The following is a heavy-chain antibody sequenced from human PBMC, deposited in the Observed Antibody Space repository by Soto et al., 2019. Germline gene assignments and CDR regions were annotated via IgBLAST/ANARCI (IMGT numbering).Heavy chain of an antibody. V-gene: IGHV1-8*01. CDR3: ARRKERSGPYYLDS. D-gene: IGHD6-25*01. CDR1: GYTFATYD. J-gene: IGHJ4*02. Sequence: QVQLVQSGAEVKKPGASVKVSCKASGYTFATYDFAWVRQATGQGLEWMGWMNPNTGTTGYAQAFRGRVTMTRNTAITTAYMELSSLRSEDTALYFCARRKERSGPYYLDSWGQGTLVTVSS. CDR2: MNPNTGTT.